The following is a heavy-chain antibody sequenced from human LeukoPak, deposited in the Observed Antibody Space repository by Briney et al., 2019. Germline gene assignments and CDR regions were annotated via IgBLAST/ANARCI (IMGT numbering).Heavy chain of an antibody. CDR2: ISGSGGST. J-gene: IGHJ6*02. CDR3: AKVGPTRYYDSSGYYYEGMDV. V-gene: IGHV3-23*01. Sequence: GGSLILSCAASGFTFSSYAMSWVRQAPGKGLEWVSAISGSGGSTYYADSVKGRFTISRDNSKNTLYLQMNSLRAEDTAVYYCAKVGPTRYYDSSGYYYEGMDVWGQGTTVTVSS. D-gene: IGHD3-22*01. CDR1: GFTFSSYA.